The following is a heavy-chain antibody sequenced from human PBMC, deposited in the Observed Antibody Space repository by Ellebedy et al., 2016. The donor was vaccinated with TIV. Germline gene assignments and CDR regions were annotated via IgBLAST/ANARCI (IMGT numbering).Heavy chain of an antibody. J-gene: IGHJ4*02. V-gene: IGHV3-48*02. CDR3: ARDSHGIDY. Sequence: GESLKISCAASGFTFRTYGMHWVRQAPGKGLEWLSWISHVDDTVFYADSVKGRFTISRDNAKNALYLQMNSLRDEDTAVYYCARDSHGIDYWGQGTLVTVSS. CDR1: GFTFRTYG. CDR2: ISHVDDTV.